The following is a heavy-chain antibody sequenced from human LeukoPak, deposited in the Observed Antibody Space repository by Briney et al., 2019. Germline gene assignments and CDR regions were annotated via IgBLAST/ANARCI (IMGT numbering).Heavy chain of an antibody. Sequence: GGSLRLSCAVSGITLSNYGKSWVRQAPGKGLEWVAGISDSGGRTNYADSVKGRFTISRDNPKNTLYLQMNSLRAEDTAVYFCAKRGVVIRVILVGFHKEAYYFDSWGQGALVTVSS. CDR3: AKRGVVIRVILVGFHKEAYYFDS. V-gene: IGHV3-23*01. CDR2: ISDSGGRT. CDR1: GITLSNYG. D-gene: IGHD3-22*01. J-gene: IGHJ4*02.